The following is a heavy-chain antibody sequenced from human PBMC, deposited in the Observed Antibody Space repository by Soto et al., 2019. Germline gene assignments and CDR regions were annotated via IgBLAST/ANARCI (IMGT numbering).Heavy chain of an antibody. CDR2: TSYTGNT. CDR3: RRDMHGGFTHYFDP. V-gene: IGHV4-59*02. Sequence: SETLSLTCFVSGGSATAYHLSWIRQFPGKGLEWIVYTSYTGNTNYSPSLRSRVTISLDTAKNQLSLQLTSMTAADTAVYYWRRDMHGGFTHYFDPWGQGTLVSVSS. D-gene: IGHD6-25*01. CDR1: GGSATAYH. J-gene: IGHJ5*02.